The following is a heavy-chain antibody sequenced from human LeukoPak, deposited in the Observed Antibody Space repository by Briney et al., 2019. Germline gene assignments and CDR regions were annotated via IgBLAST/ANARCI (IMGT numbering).Heavy chain of an antibody. V-gene: IGHV3-33*01. CDR1: GFTFSNYG. Sequence: GGSLRLSCAASGFTFSNYGMHWVRQAPGKGLEWVAVIWDDGSNEYYADSVKGRFTIFRDNRRNTLHLQMNSLRAEDTAVYSCARDHSGTQDYWGQGTLVTVSS. CDR3: ARDHSGTQDY. J-gene: IGHJ4*02. D-gene: IGHD1-1*01. CDR2: IWDDGSNE.